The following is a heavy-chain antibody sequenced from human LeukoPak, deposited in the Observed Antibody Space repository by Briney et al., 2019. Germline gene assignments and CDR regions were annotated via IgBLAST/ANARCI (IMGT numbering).Heavy chain of an antibody. D-gene: IGHD5-24*01. CDR2: ISGSGSST. Sequence: PGGSLRLSCAASGITFSSHAMSRVRQAPGKGLEWVSAISGSGSSTYYADSVKGRFTISRDNSKNTLYLQMNSLRAEDTALYYCAKRDGYNSNPLKDWGQGTLVTVSS. CDR1: GITFSSHA. CDR3: AKRDGYNSNPLKD. J-gene: IGHJ4*02. V-gene: IGHV3-23*01.